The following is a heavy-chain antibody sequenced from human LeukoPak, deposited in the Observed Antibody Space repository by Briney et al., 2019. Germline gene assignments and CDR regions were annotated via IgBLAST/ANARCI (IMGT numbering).Heavy chain of an antibody. Sequence: GGSLRLSCAASGFTYSSYGMHWVRQAPGKGLEWVAVISYDGSNKYYADSVKGRFTISRDNSKDTLCMQMSSLRVEDTAVYYCAKSAGRYYRGWFDPWGQGTLVTVSS. CDR1: GFTYSSYG. V-gene: IGHV3-30*18. D-gene: IGHD3-10*01. J-gene: IGHJ5*02. CDR3: AKSAGRYYRGWFDP. CDR2: ISYDGSNK.